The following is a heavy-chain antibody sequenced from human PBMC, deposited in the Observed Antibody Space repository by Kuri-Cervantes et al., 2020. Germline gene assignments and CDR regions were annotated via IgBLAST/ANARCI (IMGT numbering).Heavy chain of an antibody. Sequence: ASVKVSCKASGYTFTSYDINWVRQATGQGLEWMGWINPNGGGTNYAQKFQGRVTMTRDTSISTAYMELSRLRSDDTAVYYCARRTPDWRIDYWGQGTLVTVSS. D-gene: IGHD3-3*01. V-gene: IGHV1-2*02. CDR1: GYTFTSYD. CDR3: ARRTPDWRIDY. CDR2: INPNGGGT. J-gene: IGHJ4*02.